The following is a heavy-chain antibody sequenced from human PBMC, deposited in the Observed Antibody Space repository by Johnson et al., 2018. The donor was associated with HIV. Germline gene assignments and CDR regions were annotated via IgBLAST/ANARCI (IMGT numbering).Heavy chain of an antibody. V-gene: IGHV3-30*02. CDR2: LRYDGTT. CDR3: AKDRVRDAFDI. Sequence: QVQLVESGGGVVQPGGSLRLSCAASGFTFANYGMHWVRQAPGKGLEWVAFLRYDGTTYYADSVKGRFTIFRDNSKNTLYLQMNSLRAEDTAVYYCAKDRVRDAFDIWGQGTMVTVSS. J-gene: IGHJ3*02. CDR1: GFTFANYG. D-gene: IGHD3-10*01.